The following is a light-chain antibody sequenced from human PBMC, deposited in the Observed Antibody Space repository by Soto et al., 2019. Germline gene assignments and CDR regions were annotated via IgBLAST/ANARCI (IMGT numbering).Light chain of an antibody. Sequence: GVTNPQLPWPAPPGRPPSISSRSIQSLLISIGSNYLDWYLQKPGQSPQLLIYLGSNRASGVPDRFSGSGSGTDFTLKISRVEAEDVGVYYCVQALQSPPWTFGQGTKVEIK. CDR3: VQALQSPPWT. J-gene: IGKJ1*01. CDR2: LGS. CDR1: QSLLISIGSNY. V-gene: IGKV2-28*01.